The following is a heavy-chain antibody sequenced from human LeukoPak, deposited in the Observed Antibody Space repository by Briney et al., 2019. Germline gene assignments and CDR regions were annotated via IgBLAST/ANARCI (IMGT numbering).Heavy chain of an antibody. J-gene: IGHJ4*02. CDR1: GFTFSSYW. V-gene: IGHV3-74*01. CDR2: ITSDGSST. Sequence: GGSLRLSCAASGFTFSSYWMHWVRQAPGKGLVWVSRITSDGSSTSYADSVKGRFTISRDDAKNTLYLQMNSLRAEDTAVYYCARFEFPHLDYWGQGTLLTVSS. D-gene: IGHD2-21*01. CDR3: ARFEFPHLDY.